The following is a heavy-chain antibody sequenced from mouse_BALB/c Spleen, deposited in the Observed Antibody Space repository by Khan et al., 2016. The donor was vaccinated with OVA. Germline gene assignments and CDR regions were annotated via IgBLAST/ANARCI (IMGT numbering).Heavy chain of an antibody. D-gene: IGHD1-1*01. CDR2: THPTNGRT. V-gene: IGHV1S81*02. Sequence: VQGVESGAELVKAGASVKMSCKASGYTFTSYWMHWVKQRLGQGLEWFAETHPTNGRTYYNEKFKSKATLTVDKSSSQAYMLLSGPTFEDSAVYYCARIKKIVATYFDYWGQGTTLTVSS. CDR1: GYTFTSYW. CDR3: ARIKKIVATYFDY. J-gene: IGHJ2*01.